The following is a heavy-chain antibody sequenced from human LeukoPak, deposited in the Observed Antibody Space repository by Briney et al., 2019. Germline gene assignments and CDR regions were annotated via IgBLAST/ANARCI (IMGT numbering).Heavy chain of an antibody. CDR2: ISSSGSTI. CDR1: EFTFSSYE. CDR3: ARERGYSFYYYMDV. D-gene: IGHD5-18*01. V-gene: IGHV3-48*03. Sequence: PGGSLRLSCAASEFTFSSYEMNWVRQAPGKGLEWVSYISSSGSTIYYADSVKGRFTISRDNAKNSLYLQMNSLRAEDTAVYYCARERGYSFYYYMDVWGKGTTVTISS. J-gene: IGHJ6*03.